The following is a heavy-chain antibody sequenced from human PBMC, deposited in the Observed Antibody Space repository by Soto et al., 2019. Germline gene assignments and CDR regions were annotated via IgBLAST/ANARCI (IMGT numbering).Heavy chain of an antibody. V-gene: IGHV1-69*12. CDR3: ASPESVAGEDRFDY. CDR1: GGTFSSYA. D-gene: IGHD6-19*01. J-gene: IGHJ4*02. CDR2: IIPIFGTA. Sequence: QVQLVQSGAEVKKPGSSVKVSCKASGGTFSSYAISWVRQAPGQGLEWMGGIIPIFGTANYAQKFQGRVTITADESTSTADVELRSLRSEDTAVYYCASPESVAGEDRFDYWGQGTLVTVSS.